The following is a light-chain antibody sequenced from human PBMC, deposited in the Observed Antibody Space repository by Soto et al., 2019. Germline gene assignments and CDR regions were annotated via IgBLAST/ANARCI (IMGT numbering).Light chain of an antibody. CDR3: SSYTSSSPYV. Sequence: QSVLTQPASVSGSPGQSITISCTGTSSYVGGYNYVSWYQQHPGKAPKLMIYDVSNRPSGVSNRFSGSKSGDTASLTISGLQAEDEADYYCSSYTSSSPYVFGTGTKAPS. CDR1: SSYVGGYNY. V-gene: IGLV2-14*01. CDR2: DVS. J-gene: IGLJ1*01.